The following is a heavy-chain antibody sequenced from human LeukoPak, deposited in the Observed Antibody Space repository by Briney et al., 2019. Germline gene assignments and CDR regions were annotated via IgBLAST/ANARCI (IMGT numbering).Heavy chain of an antibody. CDR3: AKDFDFWSAYYRGDDC. CDR1: GFTVSSSF. J-gene: IGHJ4*02. V-gene: IGHV3-23*01. CDR2: ISGTGDST. Sequence: GGSLRLSCAASGFTVSSSFLSWVRQAPGKGLEWVSAISGTGDSTYYADSVKGRFTISRDNSKNTLYLQMNSLRAEDTAIYYCAKDFDFWSAYYRGDDCWGQGTLVTVSS. D-gene: IGHD3-3*01.